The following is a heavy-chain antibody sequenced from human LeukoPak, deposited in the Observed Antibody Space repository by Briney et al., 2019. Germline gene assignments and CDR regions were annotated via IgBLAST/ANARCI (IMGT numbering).Heavy chain of an antibody. V-gene: IGHV2-70*04. CDR3: TRISADSGSSPFDY. D-gene: IGHD6-6*01. CDR2: IDWDDDK. CDR1: GFSLSTSGTR. Sequence: SGPTLVNPTQTLTLTCTFSGFSLSTSGTRVNWIRQPPGKALEWLARIDWDDDKFYSTSLKPRLTISKDTSKNQVVLTMTNVDPVDTATYYCTRISADSGSSPFDYWGQGTLVTVSS. J-gene: IGHJ4*02.